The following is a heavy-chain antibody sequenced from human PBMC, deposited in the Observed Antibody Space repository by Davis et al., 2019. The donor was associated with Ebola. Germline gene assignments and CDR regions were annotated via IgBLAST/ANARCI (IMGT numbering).Heavy chain of an antibody. D-gene: IGHD4-17*01. CDR1: GFTVSSNY. J-gene: IGHJ4*02. Sequence: GESLKISCAASGFTVSSNYMSWVRQAPGKGLEWVSVIYSGGSTYYADSVKGRFTISRDNSKNTLYLQMNSLRAEDTAVYYCARDSGDYGLDYWGQGTLVTVSS. CDR2: IYSGGST. CDR3: ARDSGDYGLDY. V-gene: IGHV3-53*01.